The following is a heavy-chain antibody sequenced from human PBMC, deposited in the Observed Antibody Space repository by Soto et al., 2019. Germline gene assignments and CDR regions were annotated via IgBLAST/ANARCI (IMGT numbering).Heavy chain of an antibody. CDR1: GGSISSDDYY. CDR2: VFYGGST. V-gene: IGHV4-30-4*01. J-gene: IGHJ5*02. CDR3: ARESGPGSFDWFDP. Sequence: SSETLSLTXTVSGGSISSDDYYWSWIRQPPGKGLEWIGHVFYGGSTYYNPSFKSRVTISVDTSKNQFSLKLSSVTVADTAVYYCARESGPGSFDWFDPWGQGTLVTVSS. D-gene: IGHD3-10*01.